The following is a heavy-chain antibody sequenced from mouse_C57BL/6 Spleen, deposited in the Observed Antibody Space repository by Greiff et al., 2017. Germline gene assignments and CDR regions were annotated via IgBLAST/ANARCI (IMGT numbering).Heavy chain of an antibody. CDR2: IRNKANGYTT. Sequence: EVMLVESGGGLVQPGGSLSLSCAASGFTFTDYYMSWVRQPPGKALEWLGFIRNKANGYTTEYSASVKGRFTISRDNSQSILYLQMNALRAEDSATYYGARYYYGSSPWFAYWGQGTLVTVSA. D-gene: IGHD1-1*01. CDR3: ARYYYGSSPWFAY. J-gene: IGHJ3*01. CDR1: GFTFTDYY. V-gene: IGHV7-3*01.